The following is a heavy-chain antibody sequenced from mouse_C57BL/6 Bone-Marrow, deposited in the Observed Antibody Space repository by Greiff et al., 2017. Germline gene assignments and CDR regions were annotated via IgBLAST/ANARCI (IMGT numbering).Heavy chain of an antibody. D-gene: IGHD2-5*01. CDR1: GFTFSSYG. CDR3: ARRSNYEDY. CDR2: ISSGGSYT. Sequence: EVQLVESGGDLVKPGGSLKLSCAASGFTFSSYGMSWVRQTPDKRLEWVATISSGGSYTYYPDSVKGRFTISRDNDKNTLYLQMSSLKSEDTAMYYCARRSNYEDYWGQGTTLTVSS. V-gene: IGHV5-6*02. J-gene: IGHJ2*01.